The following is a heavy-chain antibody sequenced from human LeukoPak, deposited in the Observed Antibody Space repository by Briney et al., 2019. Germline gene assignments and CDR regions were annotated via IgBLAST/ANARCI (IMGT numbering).Heavy chain of an antibody. CDR2: MYLSGTT. CDR1: GDSINSLDL. D-gene: IGHD3-22*01. J-gene: IGHJ4*02. Sequence: SETLSLTCPVSGDSINSLDLWSWVRQPPGKGLEWIGEMYLSGTTHSNPSVKSRVTISIDKPKNQFFLNLSSVTAADTAVYYCAGLVGRYSSGLYYYYFDYWGQGTLVTVSS. CDR3: AGLVGRYSSGLYYYYFDY. V-gene: IGHV4-4*02.